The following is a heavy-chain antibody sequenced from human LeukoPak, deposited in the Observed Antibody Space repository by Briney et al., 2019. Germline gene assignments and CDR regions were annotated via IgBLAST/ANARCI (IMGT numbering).Heavy chain of an antibody. V-gene: IGHV1-69*04. CDR3: ARARELHNWFDP. Sequence: SVKVSCKASGGTFSSYAISWVRQAPGQGLEWMGRIIPILGIANYAQKFQGRVTITTDESTSTAYMELSSLRSEDTAVYYCARARELHNWFDPWGQGTLATVSS. J-gene: IGHJ5*02. D-gene: IGHD1-26*01. CDR1: GGTFSSYA. CDR2: IIPILGIA.